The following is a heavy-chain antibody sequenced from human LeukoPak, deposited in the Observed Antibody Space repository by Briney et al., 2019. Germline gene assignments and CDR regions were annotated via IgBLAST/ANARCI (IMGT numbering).Heavy chain of an antibody. V-gene: IGHV3-48*03. CDR3: ARDRYRGIQLWTFDY. J-gene: IGHJ4*02. Sequence: GGSLRLSCAASGFTFSSYEMNWVRQAPGKGLEWVSYISSSGSTIYYADSVKGRFTISRDNAKNSLYLQMNSLRAEDTAVYYCARDRYRGIQLWTFDYWGQGTLATVSS. CDR1: GFTFSSYE. D-gene: IGHD5-18*01. CDR2: ISSSGSTI.